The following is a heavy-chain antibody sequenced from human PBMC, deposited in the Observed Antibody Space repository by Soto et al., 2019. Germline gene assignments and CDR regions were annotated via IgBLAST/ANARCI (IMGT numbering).Heavy chain of an antibody. CDR1: GYMFTGLY. V-gene: IGHV1-2*02. CDR3: AAVAITVARRHPDF. Sequence: ASVKVSCKASGYMFTGLYWHWVRQAPGQGLEWMGWINPNNGVTTYAKNFQGRVTMTRDSSISTAYMELSSLRSDDTAVYFCAAVAITVARRHPDFRGQGTVVTVSS. CDR2: INPNNGVT. J-gene: IGHJ4*02. D-gene: IGHD6-19*01.